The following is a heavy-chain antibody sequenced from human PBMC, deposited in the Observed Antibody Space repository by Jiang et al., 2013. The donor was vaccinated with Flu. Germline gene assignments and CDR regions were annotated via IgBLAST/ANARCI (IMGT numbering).Heavy chain of an antibody. CDR2: IKSKTDGGTT. V-gene: IGHV3-15*01. Sequence: RLSCAASGFTFSNAWMSWVRQAPGKGLEWVGRIKSKTDGGTTDYAAPVKGRFTISRDDSKNTLYLQMNSLKTEDTAVYYCTTESLLWFGELLYYFDYWGQGTLV. J-gene: IGHJ4*02. CDR1: GFTFSNAW. CDR3: TTESLLWFGELLYYFDY. D-gene: IGHD3-10*01.